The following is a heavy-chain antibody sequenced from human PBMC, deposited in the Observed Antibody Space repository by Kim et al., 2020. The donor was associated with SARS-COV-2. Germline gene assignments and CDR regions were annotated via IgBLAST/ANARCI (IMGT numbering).Heavy chain of an antibody. CDR1: GFTFTSSA. Sequence: SVKVSCKASGFTFTSSAMQWVRQARGQRLEWIGWIVVGSGNTNYAQKFQERVTITRDMSTSTAYMELSSLRSEDTAVYYCAAVREWLRFGGDWYFDLWGRGTLVTVSS. CDR3: AAVREWLRFGGDWYFDL. D-gene: IGHD5-12*01. V-gene: IGHV1-58*02. CDR2: IVVGSGNT. J-gene: IGHJ2*01.